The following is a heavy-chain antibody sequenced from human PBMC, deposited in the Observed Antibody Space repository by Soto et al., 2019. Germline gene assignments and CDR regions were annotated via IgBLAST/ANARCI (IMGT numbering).Heavy chain of an antibody. CDR2: IYVTGAV. J-gene: IGHJ5*02. D-gene: IGHD2-15*01. CDR3: ARLRIAPDINTWCGP. V-gene: IGHV4-31*03. Sequence: SETLSLTGSVSGAALNSGDYYWRWIRQVPGKGQAWIGHIYVTGAVDYNPSLRHRITISQDTSERQFSLNLRLVTAADTAVYYCARLRIAPDINTWCGPYGHGTLVTDSS. CDR1: GAALNSGDYY.